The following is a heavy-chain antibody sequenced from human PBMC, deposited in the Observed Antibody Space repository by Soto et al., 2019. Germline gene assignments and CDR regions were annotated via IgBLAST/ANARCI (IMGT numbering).Heavy chain of an antibody. Sequence: GGSLRLSCAASGFTFSSYGIHWVRPAPGKGVEWGAVISYDGSNKYYADSVKGRFTISRDNSKNTLYLQMNSLRAEDTAVYYCAKDPRRITIFGVVSPNYYYYYGMDVWGQGTTVTVSS. J-gene: IGHJ6*02. V-gene: IGHV3-30*18. CDR3: AKDPRRITIFGVVSPNYYYYYGMDV. D-gene: IGHD3-3*01. CDR1: GFTFSSYG. CDR2: ISYDGSNK.